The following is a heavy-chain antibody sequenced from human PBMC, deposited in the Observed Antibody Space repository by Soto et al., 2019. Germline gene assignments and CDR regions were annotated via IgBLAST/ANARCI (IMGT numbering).Heavy chain of an antibody. CDR1: GYTFTSYV. CDR2: ISAYNGDT. V-gene: IGHV1-18*04. J-gene: IGHJ4*02. Sequence: ASVKVSCKASGYTFTSYVISWVLQAPGQGLEWMGWISAYNGDTNSAHKLQGRVTMTTDTSTSTAYMDLRSLRSDDTAVYYCARALLGSTHDYWGQGTLVTVSS. CDR3: ARALLGSTHDY. D-gene: IGHD3-10*01.